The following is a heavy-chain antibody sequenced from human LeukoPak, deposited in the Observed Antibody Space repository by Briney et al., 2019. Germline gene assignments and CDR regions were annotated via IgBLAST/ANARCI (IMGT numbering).Heavy chain of an antibody. CDR1: GGSFSDYY. V-gene: IGHV4-34*01. CDR2: INQSGST. CDR3: ARAFYPGYYSYMAV. J-gene: IGHJ6*03. D-gene: IGHD3-3*02. Sequence: PSETLSLTCAVYGGSFSDYYWNWIRQPPGKGLEWIGEINQSGSTNYNPSLKSRVTLSVDTSKNQFSLKLSSVTAADTAMYFCARAFYPGYYSYMAVWGKGTTVTVSS.